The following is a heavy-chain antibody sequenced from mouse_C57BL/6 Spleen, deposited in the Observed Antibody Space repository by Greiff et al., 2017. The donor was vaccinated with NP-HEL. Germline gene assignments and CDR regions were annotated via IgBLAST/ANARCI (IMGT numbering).Heavy chain of an antibody. CDR3: ARSRDYAMDY. J-gene: IGHJ4*01. V-gene: IGHV1-54*01. CDR1: GYAFTNYL. Sequence: QVQLKESGAELVRPGTSVKVSCKASGYAFTNYLIEWVKQRPGQGLEWIGVINPGSGGTNYNEKFKGKATLTADKSSSTAYMQLSSLTSEDSAVYFCARSRDYAMDYWGQGTSVTVSS. CDR2: INPGSGGT.